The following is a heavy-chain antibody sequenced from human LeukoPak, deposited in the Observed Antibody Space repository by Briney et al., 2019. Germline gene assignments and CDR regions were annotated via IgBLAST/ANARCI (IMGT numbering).Heavy chain of an antibody. V-gene: IGHV4-4*07. D-gene: IGHD4-17*01. Sequence: PSETLSLTCTVSGGSISSYYWSWIRQPAGKGLEWIGRIYTSGSTNYNPSLKSQVTMSVDTSKNQFSLKLSSVTAADTAVYYCARVLWSTTVTTGVDYYYYMDVWGKGTTVTVSS. J-gene: IGHJ6*03. CDR1: GGSISSYY. CDR2: IYTSGST. CDR3: ARVLWSTTVTTGVDYYYYMDV.